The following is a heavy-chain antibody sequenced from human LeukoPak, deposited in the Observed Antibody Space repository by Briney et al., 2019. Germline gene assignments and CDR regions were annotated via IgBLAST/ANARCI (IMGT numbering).Heavy chain of an antibody. D-gene: IGHD3-22*01. CDR1: EGTFSSYA. V-gene: IGHV1-69*01. CDR3: ARTRAKYYYDSSGYLSYFDY. Sequence: SVKVSCKASEGTFSSYAISWVRQAPGQGLEWMGGIIPIFGTANYAQKFQGRVTITADESTSTAYMELSSLRSEDTAVYYCARTRAKYYYDSSGYLSYFDYWGQGTLVTVSS. CDR2: IIPIFGTA. J-gene: IGHJ4*02.